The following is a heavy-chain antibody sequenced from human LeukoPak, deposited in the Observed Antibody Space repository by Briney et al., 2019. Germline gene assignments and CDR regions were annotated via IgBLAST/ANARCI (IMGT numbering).Heavy chain of an antibody. CDR1: GGIFSKYA. CDR2: IIPVFDMV. V-gene: IGHV1-69*04. J-gene: IGHJ4*02. D-gene: IGHD2-15*01. Sequence: SVKVSCKASGGIFSKYAISWVRQAPAQGLEWMGRIIPVFDMVTNAQRFQGRVTFTADKSTNTVYMELSSLKSEDTALYYCAGDRRYCMDRICYTRESSVDYWGQGTLVTVSS. CDR3: AGDRRYCMDRICYTRESSVDY.